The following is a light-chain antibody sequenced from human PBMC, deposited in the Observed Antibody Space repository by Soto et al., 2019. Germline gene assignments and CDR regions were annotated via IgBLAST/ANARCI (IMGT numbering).Light chain of an antibody. J-gene: IGLJ1*01. CDR2: AVD. V-gene: IGLV2-14*03. Sequence: QSALTQPASVSGSPGQSITVSCTVTSNDIGVSNYVSWYQQHPGKAPRLIIYAVDNRPSGVSARFSGSKSGNTASLTISGLQTEDEADYYCTSYTRSPHYVFGTGTKVTVL. CDR1: SNDIGVSNY. CDR3: TSYTRSPHYV.